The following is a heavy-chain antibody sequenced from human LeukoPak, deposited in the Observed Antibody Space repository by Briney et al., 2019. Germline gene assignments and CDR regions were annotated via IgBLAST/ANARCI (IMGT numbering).Heavy chain of an antibody. J-gene: IGHJ4*02. D-gene: IGHD6-19*01. V-gene: IGHV1-2*02. Sequence: ASVKVSCKASGYTFTGYYMHWVRQAPGQGLEWMGWINPNSGGTNYARKFQGRVTMTRDTSISTAYMELSRLTSDDTAVFYCARGPQYSSDWYFHRVIDYWGQGTLVTVSS. CDR2: INPNSGGT. CDR1: GYTFTGYY. CDR3: ARGPQYSSDWYFHRVIDY.